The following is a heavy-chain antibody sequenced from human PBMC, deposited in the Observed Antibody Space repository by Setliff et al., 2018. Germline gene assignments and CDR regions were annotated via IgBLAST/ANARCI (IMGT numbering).Heavy chain of an antibody. V-gene: IGHV1-18*01. CDR3: ARAPSVELVTIRTNSWFTY. CDR2: ISAYNGDT. D-gene: IGHD5-18*01. Sequence: GASVKVSCKASGYTFTSYGISWVRQAPGQGLEWMGWISAYNGDTNYAQKFQGRVTLTTDTSTGTAYMELRSLTSDDSAFYYCARAPSVELVTIRTNSWFTYWGQGTLVTVSS. CDR1: GYTFTSYG. J-gene: IGHJ4*02.